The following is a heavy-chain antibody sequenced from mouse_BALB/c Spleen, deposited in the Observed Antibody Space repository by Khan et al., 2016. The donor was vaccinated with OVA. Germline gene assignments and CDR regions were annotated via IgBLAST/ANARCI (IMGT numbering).Heavy chain of an antibody. J-gene: IGHJ2*01. CDR3: ASFHGEY. CDR1: GYTFTDYV. CDR2: INTYTGEP. V-gene: IGHV9-3-1*01. Sequence: QIQLVQSGPELKKPGETVKISCKASGYTFTDYVMNWVKQAPGKGLRWMGWINTYTGEPTYADDFKGRLAFSLENSASTAYLQINNLKNEDTATYCCASFHGEYWGQGTTLTVSA.